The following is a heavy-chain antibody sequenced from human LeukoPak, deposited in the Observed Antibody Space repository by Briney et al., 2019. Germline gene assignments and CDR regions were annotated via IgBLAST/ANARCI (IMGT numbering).Heavy chain of an antibody. CDR2: IYYSGST. Sequence: SETLSLTCTVSGGSISSYYWSWIRQPPGKGLEWIGYIYYSGSTNYNPALKSRVTISVDTSKNQFSLKLSSVTAADTAVYYCARDGYGGNFDYWGQGTLVTVSS. CDR1: GGSISSYY. CDR3: ARDGYGGNFDY. V-gene: IGHV4-59*01. J-gene: IGHJ4*02. D-gene: IGHD4-23*01.